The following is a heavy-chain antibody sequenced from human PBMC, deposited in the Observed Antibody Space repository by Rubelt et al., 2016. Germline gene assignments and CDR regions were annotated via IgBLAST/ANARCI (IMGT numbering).Heavy chain of an antibody. D-gene: IGHD4/OR15-4a*01. CDR1: GFTFSNYA. V-gene: IGHV3-23*04. Sequence: EAQVVESGGGLVQPGGSLRLSCAASGFTFSNYAMTWLRQAPGKGLEWLSAIDGTSAYTFYADSVRGRFTTFREDSRNTVYLQMQSLRTEDTAIYYCAKNFENGAAFYEAWGPGTQVIVSS. CDR2: IDGTSAYT. CDR3: AKNFENGAAFYEA. J-gene: IGHJ5*02.